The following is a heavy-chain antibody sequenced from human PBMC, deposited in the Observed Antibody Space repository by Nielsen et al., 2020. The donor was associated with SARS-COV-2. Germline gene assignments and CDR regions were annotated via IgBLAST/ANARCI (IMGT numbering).Heavy chain of an antibody. CDR2: IYSDGST. D-gene: IGHD3-3*01. Sequence: GRSLRPSCAASGFSVSSHDMNWVRQAPGKGLQWVSLIYSDGSTKYADSVKGRFTISRDNSKNTLYLQMNSLRAEDTAVYYCARGGSSYYDFWSGYYELDYWGQGTLVTVSS. J-gene: IGHJ4*02. CDR1: GFSVSSHD. V-gene: IGHV3-53*01. CDR3: ARGGSSYYDFWSGYYELDY.